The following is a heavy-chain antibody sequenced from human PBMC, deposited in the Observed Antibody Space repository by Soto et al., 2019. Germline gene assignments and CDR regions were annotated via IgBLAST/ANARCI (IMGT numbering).Heavy chain of an antibody. Sequence: SETLSLTCTVSGGSVSGGSYFWSWVRQPPGKGLEWIGYFYYSGSTKYNPSLKSRVTILEDTSKNQFSLKLNSVTAADTAVYYCARLGGYYQAFDSWGQGTLVTVSS. CDR2: FYYSGST. D-gene: IGHD3-22*01. V-gene: IGHV4-61*01. J-gene: IGHJ4*02. CDR1: GGSVSGGSYF. CDR3: ARLGGYYQAFDS.